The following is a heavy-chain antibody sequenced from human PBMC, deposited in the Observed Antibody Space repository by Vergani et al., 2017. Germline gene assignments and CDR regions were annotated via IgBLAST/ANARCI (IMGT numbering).Heavy chain of an antibody. CDR3: TRDVADTHSSIWPLNYHYFMDV. CDR1: GFKFSNFG. Sequence: QVQLVESGGNLVQPGRPLRLSCAAAGFKFSNFGMHWVRQVPGKGLEWVAFISYNGGNQYYADSVQGRFTISRDNTKNILYLQMSSLRVEDTALYYCTRDVADTHSSIWPLNYHYFMDVWGEGTTVTVSS. D-gene: IGHD6-13*01. V-gene: IGHV3-33*05. CDR2: ISYNGGNQ. J-gene: IGHJ6*03.